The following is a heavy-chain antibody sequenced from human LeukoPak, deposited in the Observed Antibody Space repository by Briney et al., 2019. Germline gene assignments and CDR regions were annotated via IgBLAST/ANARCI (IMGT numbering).Heavy chain of an antibody. D-gene: IGHD3-10*01. V-gene: IGHV1-2*02. Sequence: ASVKVSCKASGYTFTGYYMHWVRQAPGQGLEWMGWINPNSGGTNYAQKFQGRVTMTRDTSISTAYMELSRLRSDDTAVYYCARSPRRFGELLEFDYWGQGTLVTVSS. CDR3: ARSPRRFGELLEFDY. J-gene: IGHJ4*02. CDR2: INPNSGGT. CDR1: GYTFTGYY.